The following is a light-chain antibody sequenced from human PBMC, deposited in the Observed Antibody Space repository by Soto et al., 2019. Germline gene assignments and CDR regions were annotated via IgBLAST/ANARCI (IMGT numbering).Light chain of an antibody. V-gene: IGKV1D-16*01. CDR2: AAS. CDR1: QGVSTW. J-gene: IGKJ1*01. CDR3: QQYKTYPWT. Sequence: DIQMTQSPSSLSASVGDRVTITCRASQGVSTWLAWYQQKPEKAHKSLIYAASSLQSGVPSRFSGGGSGTDFTLTISSLQPEDFATYYCQQYKTYPWTFGQGTKVEIK.